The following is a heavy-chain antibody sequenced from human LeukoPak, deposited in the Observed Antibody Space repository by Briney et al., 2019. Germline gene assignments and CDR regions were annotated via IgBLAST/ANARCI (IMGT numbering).Heavy chain of an antibody. Sequence: PSETLSLTCTVSGGSISSSSYYWSWIRQPAGKGLEWIGRIYTSGSTNYNPSLKGRVTMSVDTSKNQFSLKLSSVTAADTAVYYCARVMYATPRQYSAFDIWGQGTMVTVSS. D-gene: IGHD2-8*01. J-gene: IGHJ3*02. CDR3: ARVMYATPRQYSAFDI. CDR1: GGSISSSSYY. V-gene: IGHV4-61*02. CDR2: IYTSGST.